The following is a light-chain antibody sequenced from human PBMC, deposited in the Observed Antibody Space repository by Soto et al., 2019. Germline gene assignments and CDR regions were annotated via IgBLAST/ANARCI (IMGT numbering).Light chain of an antibody. J-gene: IGLJ2*01. CDR1: ASNIGSNF. Sequence: QSVLTQPPSASGPPGQRVTISCSGRASNIGSNFVSWYQVVPGTAPKLLIYTNSHRPSGVPDRFSGSRSGTSASLDISGLQSDDEADYFCATWDDNVKGPVFGGGTQLTGL. CDR2: TNS. CDR3: ATWDDNVKGPV. V-gene: IGLV1-44*01.